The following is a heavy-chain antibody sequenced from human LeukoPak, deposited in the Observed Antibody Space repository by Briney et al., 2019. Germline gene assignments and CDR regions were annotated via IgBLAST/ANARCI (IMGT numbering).Heavy chain of an antibody. V-gene: IGHV3-73*01. J-gene: IGHJ4*02. Sequence: PGGSLRLSCAASGFTCSGSAMHWVRQASGKGLEWVGRIRSKANSHATAYAASVKGRFTISRDDSKNTEYLQMNSLKTEDTAVYYCTRHLGLGELSSKSGGGDWGQGTLVTVSS. CDR1: GFTCSGSA. D-gene: IGHD3-16*02. CDR2: IRSKANSHAT. CDR3: TRHLGLGELSSKSGGGD.